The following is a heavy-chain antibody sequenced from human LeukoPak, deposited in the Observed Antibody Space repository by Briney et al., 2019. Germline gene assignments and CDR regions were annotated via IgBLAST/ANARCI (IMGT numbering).Heavy chain of an antibody. J-gene: IGHJ4*02. D-gene: IGHD1-26*01. Sequence: SETLSLTCTVSGGTISSYYWSWIRQPPGKGLEWIGYIYYSGSTNYNPSLKSRVTISVDTSKNQFSLRLSSVTAADTAMYYCARHSGGSYPFDYWGQGILLTVSS. CDR3: ARHSGGSYPFDY. CDR2: IYYSGST. V-gene: IGHV4-59*08. CDR1: GGTISSYY.